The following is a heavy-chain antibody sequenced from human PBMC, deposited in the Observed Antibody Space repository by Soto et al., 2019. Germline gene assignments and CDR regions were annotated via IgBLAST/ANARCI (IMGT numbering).Heavy chain of an antibody. D-gene: IGHD3-10*01. CDR3: AKDRGVRGINYYYYCFDV. Sequence: EVQLLESGGGLVQPGGSLRISSAAAGFTFSAHAMNWVRQPSGKGLEWVSTISGSGGSTYYADTGKGGFTISRDNFKYTLYLQINSLSADDTAVYFCAKDRGVRGINYYYYCFDVWGQGSTVTVSS. CDR2: ISGSGGST. V-gene: IGHV3-23*01. J-gene: IGHJ6*02. CDR1: GFTFSAHA.